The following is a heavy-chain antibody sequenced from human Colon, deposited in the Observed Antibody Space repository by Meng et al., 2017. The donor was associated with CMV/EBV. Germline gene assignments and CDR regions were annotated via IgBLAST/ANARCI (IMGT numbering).Heavy chain of an antibody. Sequence: GSLRLSCTVSGDSTSSSIYYWGWVRQPPGKGLEWIGTVFHTGSSFYNESLSGRASISIDTSRNQFSLNLKSVTAADTGVYFCARVKWQRFVDFWGQGMLVTVSS. V-gene: IGHV4-39*07. CDR1: GDSTSSSIYY. CDR2: VFHTGSS. CDR3: ARVKWQRFVDF. J-gene: IGHJ4*02. D-gene: IGHD5-12*01.